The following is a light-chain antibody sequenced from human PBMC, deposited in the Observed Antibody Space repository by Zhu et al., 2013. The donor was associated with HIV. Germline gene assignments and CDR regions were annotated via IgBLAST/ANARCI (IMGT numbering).Light chain of an antibody. J-gene: IGLJ1*01. Sequence: SYDLIQPPSLSVSPGQTASITCSGGKLGEKYVSWLQQKPGQSPLLVIYGDNKRPSEIPDRFSGFNSENTATLTITGTQIMDEADYYCQVWHNYTYVFGPGTTVTVL. CDR2: GDN. CDR3: QVWHNYTYV. V-gene: IGLV3-1*01. CDR1: KLGEKY.